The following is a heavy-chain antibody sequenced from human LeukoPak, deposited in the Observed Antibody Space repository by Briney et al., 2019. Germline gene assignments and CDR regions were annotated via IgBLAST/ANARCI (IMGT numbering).Heavy chain of an antibody. CDR3: ARAPDQQWLVPRHAFDI. D-gene: IGHD6-19*01. CDR2: IYYSGST. J-gene: IGHJ3*02. CDR1: GGSISSSSYY. Sequence: SETLSLTCTVSGGSISSSSYYWGWIRQPPGKGLEWIGSIYYSGSTYYNPSLKSRVTISVDTSKNQFSLKLSSVTAADTAVYYCARAPDQQWLVPRHAFDIWGQGTMVTVSS. V-gene: IGHV4-39*07.